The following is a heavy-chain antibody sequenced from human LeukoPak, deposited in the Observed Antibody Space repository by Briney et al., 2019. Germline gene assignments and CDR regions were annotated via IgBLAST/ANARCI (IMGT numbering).Heavy chain of an antibody. CDR1: GYTLTELS. Sequence: ASVKVSCKVSGYTLTELSMHWVRQAPGKGLEWMGGFDPEDGETIYAQKFQGRVTMTRDTSISTAYMELSRLRSDDTAVYYCARGLSERLDPVLYWGQGTLVTVSS. D-gene: IGHD6-25*01. J-gene: IGHJ4*02. CDR2: FDPEDGET. CDR3: ARGLSERLDPVLY. V-gene: IGHV1-24*01.